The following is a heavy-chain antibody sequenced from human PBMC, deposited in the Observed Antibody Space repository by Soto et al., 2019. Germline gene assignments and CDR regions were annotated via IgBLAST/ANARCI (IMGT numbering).Heavy chain of an antibody. CDR3: AKDRSLRDYYDSSGLDY. V-gene: IGHV3-23*01. J-gene: IGHJ4*02. CDR2: ISGSGGST. D-gene: IGHD3-22*01. CDR1: GFTFSSYA. Sequence: PGGSLRLSCAASGFTFSSYAMSWVRQAPGKGLEWVSAISGSGGSTYYADSVKGRFTISRDNSKNTLYLQMNSLRAEDTAVYYCAKDRSLRDYYDSSGLDYWGQGTLVTVSS.